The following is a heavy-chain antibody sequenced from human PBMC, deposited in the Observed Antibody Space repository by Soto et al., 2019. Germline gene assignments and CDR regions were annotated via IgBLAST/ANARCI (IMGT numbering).Heavy chain of an antibody. J-gene: IGHJ4*02. D-gene: IGHD3-16*01. Sequence: QLVASGGGLVEPGGSLRLSCTASGLALTSDWLSWVRQAPGKGLEWLGLIKSNLDGGTTDYAAPLKGRIRISRDVSRNTVYLQMERLNSEATAFYYCATARRQTNYGWSKTFEFWGQGTLVTVSS. CDR3: ATARRQTNYGWSKTFEF. V-gene: IGHV3-15*07. CDR2: IKSNLDGGTT. CDR1: GLALTSDW.